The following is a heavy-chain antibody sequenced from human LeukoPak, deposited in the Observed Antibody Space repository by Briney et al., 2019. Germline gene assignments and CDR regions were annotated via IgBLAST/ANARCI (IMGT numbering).Heavy chain of an antibody. D-gene: IGHD3-10*01. Sequence: PGGSLGLSCAASGFTSRNYVIHWVRQAPGKGLGWVAVTSSDLNVKLYADSVKGRFTISRDNSRSTLYLQMNSLRPEDTAIYYCAREGYYGSGSPPSLYFDYWGQGTLVTVSS. J-gene: IGHJ4*02. CDR3: AREGYYGSGSPPSLYFDY. CDR1: GFTSRNYV. V-gene: IGHV3-30-3*01. CDR2: TSSDLNVK.